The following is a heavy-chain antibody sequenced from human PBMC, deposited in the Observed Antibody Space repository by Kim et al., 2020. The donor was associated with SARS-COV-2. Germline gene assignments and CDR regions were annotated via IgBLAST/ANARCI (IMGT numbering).Heavy chain of an antibody. CDR1: GGSISSSSYY. CDR3: ARGSAGVDY. V-gene: IGHV4-39*01. Sequence: SETLSLTCTVSGGSISSSSYYWGWIRQPPGKGLEWIGSIYNSGSTYYNPSLKSRITISVDTSKNQFSLKLTSVTAADTAVYYCARGSAGVDYWGQGTLVT. D-gene: IGHD1-26*01. CDR2: IYNSGST. J-gene: IGHJ4*02.